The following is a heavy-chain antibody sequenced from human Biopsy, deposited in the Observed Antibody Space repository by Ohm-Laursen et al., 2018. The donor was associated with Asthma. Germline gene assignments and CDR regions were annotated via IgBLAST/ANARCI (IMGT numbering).Heavy chain of an antibody. CDR2: IKEDGSEK. CDR1: GFTFSTSW. D-gene: IGHD2-15*01. Sequence: SLRLSCTASGFTFSTSWMTWVRQAPGKGLEWVANIKEDGSEKNCVDSVKGRFTISRDNGKNSLYLQMNSLRAEDTAVYYCARDVDLRSVQWGQGTLVTVSS. J-gene: IGHJ4*02. CDR3: ARDVDLRSVQ. V-gene: IGHV3-7*05.